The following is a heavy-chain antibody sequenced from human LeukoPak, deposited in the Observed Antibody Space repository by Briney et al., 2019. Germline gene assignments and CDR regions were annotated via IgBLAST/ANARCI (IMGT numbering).Heavy chain of an antibody. CDR3: ARSWDSPYSSFDY. CDR2: IYSGGST. D-gene: IGHD5-18*01. Sequence: GGSLRLSCAASGFTVSSNYMSWVRQAPGKGLEWVSVIYSGGSTYYADSVKGRFTISRDNSKNTLYLQMNSLRAEDTAVYYCARSWDSPYSSFDYWGQGTLVTVSS. CDR1: GFTVSSNY. J-gene: IGHJ4*02. V-gene: IGHV3-53*01.